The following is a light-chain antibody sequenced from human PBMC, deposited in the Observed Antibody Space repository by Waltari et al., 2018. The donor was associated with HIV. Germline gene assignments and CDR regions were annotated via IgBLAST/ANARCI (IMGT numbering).Light chain of an antibody. CDR3: CSYAIGGTFV. V-gene: IGLV2-23*02. Sequence: QSALTQPASVSGSPGQSITMSCTGTSSDVGSYNLVSWYQQPPGKAPKLSTYEVNKRPPGITNRFSGFKSGNTASLTITGLQAEDEADYHCCSYAIGGTFVFGGGTKVTVL. CDR2: EVN. CDR1: SSDVGSYNL. J-gene: IGLJ2*01.